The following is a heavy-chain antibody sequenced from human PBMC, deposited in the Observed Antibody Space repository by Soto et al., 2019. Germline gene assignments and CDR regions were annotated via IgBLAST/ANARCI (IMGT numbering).Heavy chain of an antibody. CDR2: IYYSGST. CDR1: GGSISSGGYY. Sequence: QVQLQQSGPGLVKPSQTLSLTCTVSGGSISSGGYYWSWIRQHPGKGLEWIGYIYYSGSTYYNPSLKSRVTISVDTSKNQFSLKLSSVTAADTAVYYCARDPQQASSYYYYGMDVWGQGTTVTVSS. CDR3: ARDPQQASSYYYYGMDV. J-gene: IGHJ6*02. D-gene: IGHD6-13*01. V-gene: IGHV4-31*03.